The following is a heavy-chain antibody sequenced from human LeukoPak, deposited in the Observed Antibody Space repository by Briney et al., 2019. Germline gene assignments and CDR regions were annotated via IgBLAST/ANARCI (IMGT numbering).Heavy chain of an antibody. CDR3: ATESLLGGIDY. CDR1: GFTFSRYW. CDR2: IKEDGSEK. J-gene: IGHJ4*02. D-gene: IGHD3-16*01. Sequence: GGSLRLSCAASGFTFSRYWMTWVRQASGKGLEWVATIKEDGSEKYCADSVKGRCTISRDNAKKSLYLQMNSLRAEDTAIYHCATESLLGGIDYWGQGTLVTVSS. V-gene: IGHV3-7*04.